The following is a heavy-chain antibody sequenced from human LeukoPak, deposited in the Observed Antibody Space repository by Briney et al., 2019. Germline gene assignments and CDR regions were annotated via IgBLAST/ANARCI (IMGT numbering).Heavy chain of an antibody. D-gene: IGHD5-12*01. J-gene: IGHJ5*02. CDR2: IHPGYSDT. Sequence: GESLKISCKGSGYSFTAYWIGWVRPMPGKGLEWMGIIHPGYSDTRLSPSFQGQVSISADKSTNTAYMQWSSLKASDTAMYYCARGSSRGDRGYESVVHWFGPWGQGTLVTVST. V-gene: IGHV5-51*01. CDR3: ARGSSRGDRGYESVVHWFGP. CDR1: GYSFTAYW.